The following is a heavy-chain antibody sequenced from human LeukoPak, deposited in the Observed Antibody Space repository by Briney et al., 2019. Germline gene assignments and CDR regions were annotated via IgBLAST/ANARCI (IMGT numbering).Heavy chain of an antibody. CDR2: ISGSGFTT. D-gene: IGHD1-26*01. CDR1: GFTFTSHA. CDR3: AKYYTGVSYQGLDD. J-gene: IGHJ4*02. V-gene: IGHV3-23*01. Sequence: PGGSLRLSCAASGFTFTSHAMSWVRQAPGEGLEWVSVISGSGFTTYYADSVKGRFTISRDNSKNTLYLQMNSLRGEDTAVYSCAKYYTGVSYQGLDDWGQGTLVTVSS.